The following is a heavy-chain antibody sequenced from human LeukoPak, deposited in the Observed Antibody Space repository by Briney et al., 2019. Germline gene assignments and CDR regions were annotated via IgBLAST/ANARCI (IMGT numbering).Heavy chain of an antibody. CDR1: GGSISSYY. CDR2: IYYRGST. V-gene: IGHV4-59*01. J-gene: IGHJ4*02. D-gene: IGHD3-10*01. Sequence: SGTLSLTCSVAGGSISSYYWSWIRQPPGKGLEWIGYIYYRGSTKYNPSLKSRVTISVDTSNNQFSLKLSSVAAADTAVYYCAAAAYGSGSYTVDYWGQGTLVTVSS. CDR3: AAAAYGSGSYTVDY.